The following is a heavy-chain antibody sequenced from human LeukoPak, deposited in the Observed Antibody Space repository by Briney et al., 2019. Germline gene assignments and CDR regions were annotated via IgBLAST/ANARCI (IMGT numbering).Heavy chain of an antibody. Sequence: GGSLRLSCAASGFTFSSYAMHWVRQAPGKGLGWVAVISYDGSNKYYADSVKGRFTISRDNSKNTLYLQMNSLRAEDTAVYYCAREGGSSWPFDYWGQGTLVTVSS. D-gene: IGHD6-13*01. V-gene: IGHV3-30*01. CDR3: AREGGSSWPFDY. CDR2: ISYDGSNK. CDR1: GFTFSSYA. J-gene: IGHJ4*02.